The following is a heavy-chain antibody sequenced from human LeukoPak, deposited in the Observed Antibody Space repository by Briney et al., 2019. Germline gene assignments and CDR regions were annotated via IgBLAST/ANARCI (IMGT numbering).Heavy chain of an antibody. J-gene: IGHJ5*02. Sequence: SETLSLTCAVYGGSFSGYYWSWIRQPPGKGLEWIGEINHSGSTNYNPSLKSRVTISVDTSKNQFSLKLSSVTAADTAVYYCARPHYYVSGIYKGGQNCSDPGGRETLFTVSS. CDR3: ARPHYYVSGIYKGGQNCSDP. CDR2: INHSGST. CDR1: GGSFSGYY. D-gene: IGHD3-10*01. V-gene: IGHV4-34*01.